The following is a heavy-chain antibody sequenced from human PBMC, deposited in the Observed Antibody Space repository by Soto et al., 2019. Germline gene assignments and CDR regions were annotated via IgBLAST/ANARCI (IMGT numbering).Heavy chain of an antibody. Sequence: SVKVSCKASGGTFSSYAISWVRQAPGQGLEWMGGIIPIFGTANYAQKFQGRVTITADESTSTAYMELSSLRSEDTAVYYCARARKYYYDSSGYYHNFDYWGQETLVTVSS. V-gene: IGHV1-69*13. CDR2: IIPIFGTA. D-gene: IGHD3-22*01. J-gene: IGHJ4*02. CDR1: GGTFSSYA. CDR3: ARARKYYYDSSGYYHNFDY.